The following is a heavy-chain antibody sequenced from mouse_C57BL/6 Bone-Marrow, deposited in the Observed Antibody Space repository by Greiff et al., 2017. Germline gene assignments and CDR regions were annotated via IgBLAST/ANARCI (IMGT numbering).Heavy chain of an antibody. Sequence: EVQLQQSGAELVRPGASVKLSCTASGFNIKDDYMHWVKQRPEQGLEWIGWIDPGNGDTEYASKFQGKATITADTSSNTAYLQLSSLTSEDTAVYYCTTYSRDYWGQGTTLTVSS. CDR2: IDPGNGDT. J-gene: IGHJ2*01. D-gene: IGHD1-1*01. V-gene: IGHV14-4*01. CDR1: GFNIKDDY. CDR3: TTYSRDY.